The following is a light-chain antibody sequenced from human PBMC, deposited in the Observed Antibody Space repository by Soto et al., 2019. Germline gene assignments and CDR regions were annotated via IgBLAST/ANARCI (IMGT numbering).Light chain of an antibody. CDR1: QSVVRY. J-gene: IGKJ4*01. CDR3: QQRSNWPST. V-gene: IGKV3-11*01. CDR2: DAS. Sequence: PGERATLSCRASQSVVRYLAWYQQKPGQAPRLLIYDASNRATGIPTRFSGSGSGTDFALTISSLEPEDFAVYYCQQRSNWPSTFGGGTKVEVK.